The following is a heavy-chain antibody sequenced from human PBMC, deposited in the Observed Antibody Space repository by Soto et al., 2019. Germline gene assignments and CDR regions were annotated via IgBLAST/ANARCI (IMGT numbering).Heavy chain of an antibody. CDR3: AYRLQYTGSWDSGWFDP. CDR2: VYWDNDK. V-gene: IGHV2-5*02. CDR1: GFSLSTHGMG. Sequence: QITLKESGPTLVEPTQTLTLTCAFSGFSLSTHGMGVAWIRQPPGKALEWLAFVYWDNDKRYSPSLRTRLTITKDTTNNQVVLIMTNMDPVDTATYYCAYRLQYTGSWDSGWFDPWGQGTLVTVSS. D-gene: IGHD6-13*01. J-gene: IGHJ5*02.